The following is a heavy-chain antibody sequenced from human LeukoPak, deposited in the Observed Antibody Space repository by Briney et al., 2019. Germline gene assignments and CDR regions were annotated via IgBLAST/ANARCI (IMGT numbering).Heavy chain of an antibody. J-gene: IGHJ6*02. CDR1: GFTFSSYA. Sequence: PGGPLRLSCAASGFTFSSYAMSWVRQAPGKGLEWVSAISGSGGSTYYADSVKGRSTISRDNSKNTLYLQMNSLRAEDTAVYYCAKDLTQTVFRPYGMDVWGQGTTVTVSS. V-gene: IGHV3-23*01. D-gene: IGHD1-14*01. CDR3: AKDLTQTVFRPYGMDV. CDR2: ISGSGGST.